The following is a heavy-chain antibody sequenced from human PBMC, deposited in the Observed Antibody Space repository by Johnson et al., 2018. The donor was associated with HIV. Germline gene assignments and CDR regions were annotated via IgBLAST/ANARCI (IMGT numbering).Heavy chain of an antibody. J-gene: IGHJ3*01. Sequence: MQLVESGGGLVQPGGSLRVSCAASGFTFSSYVMSWVRQAPGKGLEWVSAISGSGGSTYYTDSVKGRFTISRDNAKNTLYLQMNSLRAEDTAVYYCARVTYYYDTQAFDFWGQGTMVTVSS. CDR2: ISGSGGST. V-gene: IGHV3-23*04. CDR3: ARVTYYYDTQAFDF. CDR1: GFTFSSYV. D-gene: IGHD3-22*01.